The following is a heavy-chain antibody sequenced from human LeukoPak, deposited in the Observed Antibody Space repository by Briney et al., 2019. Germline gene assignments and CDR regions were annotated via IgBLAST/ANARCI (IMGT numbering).Heavy chain of an antibody. J-gene: IGHJ5*02. D-gene: IGHD3-10*01. CDR3: AFYYYGTRRFDP. V-gene: IGHV3-15*01. CDR1: GFTFSNYE. Sequence: GGSLRLSCAASGFTFSNYEMNWVRQAPGEGLEWVGRIKSKTDGGTTDYAAPVKGRFTISRDDSKNTLYLQMNSLKTEDTAVYYCAFYYYGTRRFDPWGQGTLVTVSS. CDR2: IKSKTDGGTT.